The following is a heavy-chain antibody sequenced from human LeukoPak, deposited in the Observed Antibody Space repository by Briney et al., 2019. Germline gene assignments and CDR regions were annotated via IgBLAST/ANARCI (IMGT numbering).Heavy chain of an antibody. J-gene: IGHJ4*02. D-gene: IGHD3-22*01. CDR3: TRGRSITMIVVDYFDY. Sequence: GGSLRLSCAASGFMFSSYWMSWVRQAPGKGLEWVAKIKQDGSEKYYVDSVKGRFTISRDNAKNSLYLQMNSLRAEDTAVYYCTRGRSITMIVVDYFDYWGQGTLVTVSS. CDR2: IKQDGSEK. V-gene: IGHV3-7*01. CDR1: GFMFSSYW.